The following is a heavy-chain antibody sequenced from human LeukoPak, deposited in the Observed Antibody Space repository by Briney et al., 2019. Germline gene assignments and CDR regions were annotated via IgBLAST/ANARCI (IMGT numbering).Heavy chain of an antibody. CDR2: IEQDGSEK. CDR3: AKESGSYSGTCFDY. J-gene: IGHJ4*02. Sequence: GGSLRLSCAASGFTFSSYWMNWVRQAPGKGLEWVANIEQDGSEKYYVDSVKDRFTISRDNAKNALYLQMNSLRAEDTAVYYCAKESGSYSGTCFDYWGQGTLVTVSS. V-gene: IGHV3-7*04. CDR1: GFTFSSYW. D-gene: IGHD1-26*01.